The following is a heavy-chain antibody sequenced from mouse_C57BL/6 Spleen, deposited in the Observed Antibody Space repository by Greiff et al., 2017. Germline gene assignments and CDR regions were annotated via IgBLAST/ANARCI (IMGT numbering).Heavy chain of an antibody. Sequence: QVQLQQSGAELAKPGASVKLSCKASGYTFTRYWMHWVKQRPGQGLEWIGYINPSSGYTKYNQKFKDKATLTADKSSSTAYMQLSSLTYEDSAVYYCARGRDYYYGSSYYAMDYWGQGTSVTVSS. CDR2: INPSSGYT. CDR3: ARGRDYYYGSSYYAMDY. J-gene: IGHJ4*01. D-gene: IGHD1-1*01. CDR1: GYTFTRYW. V-gene: IGHV1-7*01.